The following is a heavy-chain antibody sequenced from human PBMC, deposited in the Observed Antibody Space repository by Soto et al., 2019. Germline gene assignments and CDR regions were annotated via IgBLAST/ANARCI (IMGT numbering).Heavy chain of an antibody. Sequence: SETLSLTCTVSGGSLSGYFWAWIRRPPGKGLEYIGYIYYTGTTNYNPSLKSRVTISLDTSKNQFSLKLSSVTAADTAVYFCARLPKREYSYGLIDYWGQGTLVTVSS. CDR1: GGSLSGYF. V-gene: IGHV4-59*08. J-gene: IGHJ4*02. CDR3: ARLPKREYSYGLIDY. CDR2: IYYTGTT. D-gene: IGHD5-18*01.